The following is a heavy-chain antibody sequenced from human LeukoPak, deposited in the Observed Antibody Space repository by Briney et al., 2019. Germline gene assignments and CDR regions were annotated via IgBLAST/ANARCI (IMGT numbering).Heavy chain of an antibody. Sequence: GVSVKVSCKAFGYTFTTYDISWVRQAPGQGLEWMGWINVYRGNTNYAQKVKGRVTMTTDTSTSTAYLELRSLRSDDTAVYYCARDRSYYDNSGYLDYWGQGTLVTVSS. CDR3: ARDRSYYDNSGYLDY. CDR1: GYTFTTYD. CDR2: INVYRGNT. D-gene: IGHD3-22*01. V-gene: IGHV1-18*01. J-gene: IGHJ4*02.